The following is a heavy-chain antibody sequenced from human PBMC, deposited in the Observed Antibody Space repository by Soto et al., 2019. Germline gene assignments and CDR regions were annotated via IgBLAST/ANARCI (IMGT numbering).Heavy chain of an antibody. CDR2: IYYSGST. CDR1: GGSISSGGYY. D-gene: IGHD6-19*01. V-gene: IGHV4-31*11. CDR3: ARHTGSGRYEYIDY. J-gene: IGHJ4*02. Sequence: PSETLSLTCAVSGGSISSGGYYWSWIRQHPGKGLEWIGYIYYSGSTYYNPSLKSRVTISVDTSKNQFSLKLSSVTAADTAVYYCARHTGSGRYEYIDYRGKGTLVTVSS.